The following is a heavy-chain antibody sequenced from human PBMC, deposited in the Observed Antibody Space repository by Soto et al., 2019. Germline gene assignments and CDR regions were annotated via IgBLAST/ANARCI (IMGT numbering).Heavy chain of an antibody. CDR1: GGSISSYY. D-gene: IGHD6-13*01. J-gene: IGHJ6*02. CDR3: ARDGYSSSYYYGMDV. V-gene: IGHV4-59*01. Sequence: PSETLSLTCTVPGGSISSYYWSWIRQPPGKGLEWIGYIYYSGSTNYNPSLKSRVTISVDTSKNQFSLKLSSVTAADTAVYYCARDGYSSSYYYGMDVWGQGTTVTVSS. CDR2: IYYSGST.